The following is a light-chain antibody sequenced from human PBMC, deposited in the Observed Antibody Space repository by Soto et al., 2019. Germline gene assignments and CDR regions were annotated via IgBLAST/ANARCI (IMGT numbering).Light chain of an antibody. CDR3: QQYNDWPRT. J-gene: IGKJ1*01. Sequence: EKVMTQFPATLSVSPGERVTLSCRASQSVSSNLAWYQQKPGQAPRLLIYGASTRATGIPARFSGSGSGTEFTLTISSLQSEDFAVYYCQQYNDWPRTFGQGTKVDIK. CDR1: QSVSSN. V-gene: IGKV3-15*01. CDR2: GAS.